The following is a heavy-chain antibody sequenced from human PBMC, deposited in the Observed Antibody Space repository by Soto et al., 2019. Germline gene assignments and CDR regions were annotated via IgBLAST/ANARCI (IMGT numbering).Heavy chain of an antibody. CDR3: AGRGSGWRPYDY. CDR2: IYYSGST. Sequence: ASETLSLTCTVSGGSISSYYWSWIRQPPGKGLEWIGYIYYSGSTNYNPSLKSRVTISVDTSKNQFSLKLSSVTAADTAVYYCAGRGSGWRPYDYWGQGTLVTVSS. D-gene: IGHD6-19*01. CDR1: GGSISSYY. V-gene: IGHV4-59*01. J-gene: IGHJ4*02.